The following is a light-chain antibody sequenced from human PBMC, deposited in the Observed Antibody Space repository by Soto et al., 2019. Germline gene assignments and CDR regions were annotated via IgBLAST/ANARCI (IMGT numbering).Light chain of an antibody. J-gene: IGLJ1*01. V-gene: IGLV2-11*01. CDR3: CSYAGSYTFYV. Sequence: QSALTQPRSVSGSPGQSVTISCSGTSSDVGGYNYVSWYQQYPGAAPKLMIYDVTMRPSGVPYRFSGSKSGNTASLTISGLQAEDEADYYCCSYAGSYTFYVFGGGTRSPS. CDR1: SSDVGGYNY. CDR2: DVT.